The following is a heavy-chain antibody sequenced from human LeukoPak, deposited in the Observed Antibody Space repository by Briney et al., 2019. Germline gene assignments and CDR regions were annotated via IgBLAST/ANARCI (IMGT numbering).Heavy chain of an antibody. Sequence: ASVKVSCKASGYTSTSYDINWVRQATGQGLEWMGWMNPNSGNTAYAQKFQGRVTMTRNTSISTAYMELSSLRSEDTAVYYCAGIAAAPAAFDIWGQGTMVTVSS. V-gene: IGHV1-8*01. J-gene: IGHJ3*02. CDR2: MNPNSGNT. CDR3: AGIAAAPAAFDI. D-gene: IGHD6-13*01. CDR1: GYTSTSYD.